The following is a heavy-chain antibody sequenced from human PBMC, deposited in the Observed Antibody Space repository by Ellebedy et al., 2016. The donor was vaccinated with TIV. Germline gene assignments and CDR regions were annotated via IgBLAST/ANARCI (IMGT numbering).Heavy chain of an antibody. D-gene: IGHD2-15*01. Sequence: GESLKISCAASGFTFTDHYMDWVRQAPGKGLEWVGRSRNKANGYTTEYAASVKGRFTISRDDSKNALYLQMNSLKAEDTALYYCVRGPGSCSGRRCPPLYYFDYWGQGTLVTVSS. J-gene: IGHJ4*02. CDR2: SRNKANGYTT. V-gene: IGHV3-72*01. CDR3: VRGPGSCSGRRCPPLYYFDY. CDR1: GFTFTDHY.